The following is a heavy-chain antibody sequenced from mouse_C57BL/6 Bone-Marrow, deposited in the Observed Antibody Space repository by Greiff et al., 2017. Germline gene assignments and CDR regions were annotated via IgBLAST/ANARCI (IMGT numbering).Heavy chain of an antibody. J-gene: IGHJ4*01. CDR3: ARITTLVADYAMDY. Sequence: DVKLQESVAELVRPGASVKLSCTASGFNIKNTYMHWVKQRPEQGLEWIGRIDPANGNTKYAPKFQGKATITADTSSNTAYLQLSSLTSKDTAIYYCARITTLVADYAMDYWGQGTSVTVSS. CDR1: GFNIKNTY. D-gene: IGHD1-1*01. V-gene: IGHV14-3*01. CDR2: IDPANGNT.